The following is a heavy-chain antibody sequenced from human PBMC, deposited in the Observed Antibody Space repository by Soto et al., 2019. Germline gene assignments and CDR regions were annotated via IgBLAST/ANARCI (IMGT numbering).Heavy chain of an antibody. CDR1: GFSFDDYA. CDR2: IGWDGDST. Sequence: EVQLVESGGGLVQPGRSLRLSCSGSGFSFDDYAMHWVRQAPGKGLEWVSGIGWDGDSTGYADSVKGRFKISRDNAKKSLFLQMDSRRAEGTALYFCAKCRSAGVVSGMDVWGQGAMGNVSS. CDR3: AKCRSAGVVSGMDV. J-gene: IGHJ6*02. D-gene: IGHD3-10*01. V-gene: IGHV3-9*01.